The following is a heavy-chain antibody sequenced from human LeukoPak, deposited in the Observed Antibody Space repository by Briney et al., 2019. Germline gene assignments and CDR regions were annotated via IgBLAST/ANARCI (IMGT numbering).Heavy chain of an antibody. V-gene: IGHV3-21*01. D-gene: IGHD5/OR15-5a*01. Sequence: GGSLRLSCAASGFRFRGYTMSWVRQAPGKGLEWVSSISSSSSYIYYANSVRGRFTISRDNAKNSLYLQVNSLRAEDTAVYYCARVEDLSYRDYWGLGTLVTVSS. CDR2: ISSSSSYI. CDR1: GFRFRGYT. CDR3: ARVEDLSYRDY. J-gene: IGHJ4*02.